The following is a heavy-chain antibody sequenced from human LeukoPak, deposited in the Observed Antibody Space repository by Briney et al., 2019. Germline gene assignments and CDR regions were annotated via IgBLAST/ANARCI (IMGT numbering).Heavy chain of an antibody. CDR2: IKSKTDGGTT. Sequence: PGGSLRLSCAASGFTFSNAWMSWVRQAPGKGLEWVGRIKSKTDGGTTDYAAPVKGRFTISRGDSKNTLYLQMNSLKTEDTAVYYCTTDHWNYEGPFDYWGQGTLVTVSS. CDR1: GFTFSNAW. J-gene: IGHJ4*02. V-gene: IGHV3-15*01. CDR3: TTDHWNYEGPFDY. D-gene: IGHD1-7*01.